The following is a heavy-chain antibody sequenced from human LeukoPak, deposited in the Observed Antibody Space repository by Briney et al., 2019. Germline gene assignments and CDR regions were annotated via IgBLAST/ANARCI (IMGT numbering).Heavy chain of an antibody. D-gene: IGHD6-19*01. CDR2: TYYRSKWYN. CDR1: GDSVSSNSA. J-gene: IGHJ4*02. V-gene: IGHV6-1*01. CDR3: ARGGSGWYGYFDY. Sequence: SQTLSLTCAISGDSVSSNSAWNWIRQSPSRGLEWLGRTYYRSKWYNDYAVSVKSRITINPDTSKNQFSLQLNSVTPEDTAVYYCARGGSGWYGYFDYWGQGTLVTVSS.